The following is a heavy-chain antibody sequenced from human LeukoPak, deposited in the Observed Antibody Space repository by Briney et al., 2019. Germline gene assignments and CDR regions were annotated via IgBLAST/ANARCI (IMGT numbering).Heavy chain of an antibody. Sequence: SETLSLTCTVSGGSISSYYWSWIRQPPGKGLEWIGYIYYSGSTNYNPSLKSRVTISVDTSKNQFSLKLSSVTAADTAVYYCAKVHDILTGYYTPLYFDYWGQGTLVTVSS. J-gene: IGHJ4*02. CDR1: GGSISSYY. V-gene: IGHV4-59*01. CDR3: AKVHDILTGYYTPLYFDY. D-gene: IGHD3-9*01. CDR2: IYYSGST.